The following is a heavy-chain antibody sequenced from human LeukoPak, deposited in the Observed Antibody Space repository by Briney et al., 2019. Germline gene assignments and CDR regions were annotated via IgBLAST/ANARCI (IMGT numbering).Heavy chain of an antibody. CDR3: ARGVALSTWVWFDP. Sequence: GGSLRLSCAASGFTFSNYAMNWLRQAPGEGLEWVSAIYGSGSNTYYADSVRGRFTISRDNSKNTLFLQMSSLRAEDTAVYYCARGVALSTWVWFDPWGQGTLVTVSS. CDR1: GFTFSNYA. J-gene: IGHJ5*02. V-gene: IGHV3-23*01. CDR2: IYGSGSNT. D-gene: IGHD2-21*01.